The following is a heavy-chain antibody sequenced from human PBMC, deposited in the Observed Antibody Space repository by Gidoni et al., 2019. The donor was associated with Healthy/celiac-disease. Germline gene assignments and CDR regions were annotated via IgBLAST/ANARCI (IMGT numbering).Heavy chain of an antibody. Sequence: EVQLLESGGGLVQPGGSLRLSCAASGFTFSSYAMSWVRQAPGKGLEWVSAISGSGGSTYYADSVKGRFTISRDNSKNTLYLQMNSLRAEDTAVYYCAKGGANYDSSGYYYGTDYYYYGMDVWGQGTTVTVSS. V-gene: IGHV3-23*01. D-gene: IGHD3-22*01. CDR3: AKGGANYDSSGYYYGTDYYYYGMDV. J-gene: IGHJ6*02. CDR1: GFTFSSYA. CDR2: ISGSGGST.